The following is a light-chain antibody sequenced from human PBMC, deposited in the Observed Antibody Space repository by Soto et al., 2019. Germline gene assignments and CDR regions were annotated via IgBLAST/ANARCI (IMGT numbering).Light chain of an antibody. Sequence: QPVLTQPASVSGSPGQSITISCTGTSSDVGAYNYVSWYRQHPGKAPKLVIYEVSNRPSGISSRFSGSKSGNTASLTISGLQAEDEADYYCSSYTQFSTVVFGGGTKVTVL. V-gene: IGLV2-14*01. CDR3: SSYTQFSTVV. CDR2: EVS. J-gene: IGLJ3*02. CDR1: SSDVGAYNY.